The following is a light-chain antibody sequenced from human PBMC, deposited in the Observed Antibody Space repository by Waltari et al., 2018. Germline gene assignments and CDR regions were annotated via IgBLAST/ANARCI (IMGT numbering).Light chain of an antibody. CDR3: GSWDSSLSAV. J-gene: IGLJ3*02. Sequence: QSVSTQPPSVSAAPGPQVTISCSGSRSNIGKNYVSWYQQLPGTAPKLLIYDNNQRPSGVPDRFSGSKSGTSATLGITGLQTGDEADYYCGSWDSSLSAVFGGGTKLTVL. V-gene: IGLV1-51*01. CDR1: RSNIGKNY. CDR2: DNN.